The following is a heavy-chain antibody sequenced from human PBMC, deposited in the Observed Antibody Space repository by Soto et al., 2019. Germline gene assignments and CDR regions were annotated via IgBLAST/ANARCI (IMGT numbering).Heavy chain of an antibody. CDR1: GFTISGYH. CDR2: ISLGSDAI. J-gene: IGHJ6*02. V-gene: IGHV3-48*02. Sequence: VQLVESGGGLVQPGGSLSLSCAASGFTISGYHMNWVRQAPGKGLEWVSYISLGSDAIYYADSVKGRFTISRDNARNSLSLQMNSLRDEDTALYYCTRDCGRGYGMDVWGQGTTVTVSS. CDR3: TRDCGRGYGMDV.